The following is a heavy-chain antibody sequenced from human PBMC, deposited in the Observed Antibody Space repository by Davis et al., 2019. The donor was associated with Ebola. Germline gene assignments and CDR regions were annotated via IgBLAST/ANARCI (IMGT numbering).Heavy chain of an antibody. CDR1: GFTFSNNW. CDR2: MNQHGSER. V-gene: IGHV3-7*01. D-gene: IGHD2-2*02. J-gene: IGHJ3*01. CDR3: ARQYCSDTTCYTDAFDV. Sequence: GESLKISCAASGFTFSNNWMTWVRQAPGKGLEWVAIMNQHGSERWYVDTVKGRFTISRDNARNSLYLQMNSLGAEDTAVYYCARQYCSDTTCYTDAFDVWGQGTWVTVSS.